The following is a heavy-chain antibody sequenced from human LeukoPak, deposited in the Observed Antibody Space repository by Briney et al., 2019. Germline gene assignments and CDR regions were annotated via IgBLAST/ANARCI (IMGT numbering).Heavy chain of an antibody. CDR3: ARCGFGGVIVSFHASYYFDY. CDR1: GGSFSGYY. CDR2: INHSGST. J-gene: IGHJ4*02. D-gene: IGHD3-16*02. Sequence: SETLSLTCAAYGGSFSGYYWSWIRQPPGKGLEWIGEINHSGSTNYNPSLKSRVTISVDTSKNQFSLKLSSVTAADTAVYYCARCGFGGVIVSFHASYYFDYWGQGTLVTVSS. V-gene: IGHV4-34*01.